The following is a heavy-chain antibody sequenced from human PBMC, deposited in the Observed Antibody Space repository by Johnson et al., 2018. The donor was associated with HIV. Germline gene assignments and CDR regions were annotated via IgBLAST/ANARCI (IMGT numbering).Heavy chain of an antibody. D-gene: IGHD5-18*01. Sequence: QLQLVESGGGVVQPGRSLRLSCSASGFTFSSYAMHWVRQAPGKGLEWVAFISYDGSNKYYADSVRGRFTISRDNSKNTLYLQMNSLRAEDTAVYYCSRLPTGYSRDGFDIWGQGTMVTVSS. CDR3: SRLPTGYSRDGFDI. CDR2: ISYDGSNK. CDR1: GFTFSSYA. V-gene: IGHV3-30*04. J-gene: IGHJ3*02.